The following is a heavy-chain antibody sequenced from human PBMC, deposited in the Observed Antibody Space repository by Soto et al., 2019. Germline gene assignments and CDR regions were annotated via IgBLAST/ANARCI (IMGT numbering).Heavy chain of an antibody. CDR3: ARGRLWGVIDAFDI. V-gene: IGHV1-18*04. D-gene: IGHD3-16*02. CDR1: GYTFTSYG. CDR2: ISAYNGNT. J-gene: IGHJ3*02. Sequence: VASVKVSCKASGYTFTSYGISWVRQAPGQGLEWMGWISAYNGNTNYAQKLPSRVTMTTDTSTSTAYMELRSLRSDDTAVYYCARGRLWGVIDAFDIWGQGTMVTVSS.